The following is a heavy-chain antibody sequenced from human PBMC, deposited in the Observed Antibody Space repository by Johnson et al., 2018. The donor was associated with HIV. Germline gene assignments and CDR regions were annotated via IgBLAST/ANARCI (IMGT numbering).Heavy chain of an antibody. CDR3: ARVSNHAFDI. Sequence: QVQLVESGGGVVQPGRSLRLSCAASGFTFSMYAMHWVRQAPGKGLEWVAVISYDGSNKYYADSVKGRFTISRDNAKNSLYLQMNSLRAEDTAVYYCARVSNHAFDIWGQGTMVTVSS. CDR1: GFTFSMYA. CDR2: ISYDGSNK. J-gene: IGHJ3*02. V-gene: IGHV3-30*07.